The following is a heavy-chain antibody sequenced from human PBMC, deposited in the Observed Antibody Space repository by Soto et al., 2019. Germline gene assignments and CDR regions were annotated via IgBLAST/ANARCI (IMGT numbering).Heavy chain of an antibody. CDR2: INPNSGGT. V-gene: IGHV1-2*04. J-gene: IGHJ3*02. CDR1: GYTFTGYY. Sequence: ASVKVSCKASGYTFTGYYMHWVRQAPGQGLEWMGWINPNSGGTNYAQKFQGWVTMTRDKSISTAYMELSRLRSDDTAVYYCAREVSSSDAFDIWGQGTMVTVSS. CDR3: AREVSSSDAFDI. D-gene: IGHD6-6*01.